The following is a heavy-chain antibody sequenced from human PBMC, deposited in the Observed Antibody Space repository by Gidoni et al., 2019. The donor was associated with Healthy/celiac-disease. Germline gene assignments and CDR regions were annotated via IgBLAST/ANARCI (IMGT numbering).Heavy chain of an antibody. CDR3: ALSSGWYKPFDY. V-gene: IGHV4-34*01. CDR1: VVSFSGYY. CDR2: INHSVST. J-gene: IGHJ4*02. Sequence: QVQLQQWGAGLLKPSETLSLTCAVYVVSFSGYYWNWSRQPPGKGLEWSGEINHSVSTNYNPSLKRLVTRSVDTSKNQFSLKLSSVTAADTAVYYCALSSGWYKPFDYWGQGNLVNVSS. D-gene: IGHD6-19*01.